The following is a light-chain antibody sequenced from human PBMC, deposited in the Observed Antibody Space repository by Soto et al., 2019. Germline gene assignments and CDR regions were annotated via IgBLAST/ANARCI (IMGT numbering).Light chain of an antibody. CDR3: QEYNNAPLT. J-gene: IGKJ4*01. Sequence: DIRTTQSPSSLSASVGDRVTITCRASQDISNYLAWYQQKPGKVPKLLIFGASALQSGVPSRFSGSGSGAYFTLTISSLQPEDVATYYCQEYNNAPLTFGGGTKVEIK. CDR1: QDISNY. V-gene: IGKV1-27*01. CDR2: GAS.